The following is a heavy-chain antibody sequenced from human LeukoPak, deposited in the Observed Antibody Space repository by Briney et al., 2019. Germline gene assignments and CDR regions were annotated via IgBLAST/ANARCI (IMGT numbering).Heavy chain of an antibody. Sequence: GGSLRLSCAASGFTFSSYEMNWVRQAPGRGLEWVSYISSSGSTIYYADSVKGRFTISRDNAKNLLYLQMNSLRAEDTAVYYCAPDYGGYAPVDWGQGTLVTVSS. CDR3: APDYGGYAPVD. D-gene: IGHD4-17*01. J-gene: IGHJ4*02. V-gene: IGHV3-48*03. CDR2: ISSSGSTI. CDR1: GFTFSSYE.